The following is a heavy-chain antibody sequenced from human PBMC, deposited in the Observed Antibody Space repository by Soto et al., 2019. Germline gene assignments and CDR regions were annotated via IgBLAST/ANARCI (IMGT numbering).Heavy chain of an antibody. Sequence: QVQLQESGPGLVKPSQTLSLTCTVSGGSIRSGGYYWSWIRQHPGKGLEWIGYFYYSGNTYYYPSLKIRLTISGDTSKHQFSLNLSSVTAADTAVYYCARAMGAINYFDYWGQGTLVTVSS. V-gene: IGHV4-31*03. D-gene: IGHD1-26*01. J-gene: IGHJ4*02. CDR3: ARAMGAINYFDY. CDR2: FYYSGNT. CDR1: GGSIRSGGYY.